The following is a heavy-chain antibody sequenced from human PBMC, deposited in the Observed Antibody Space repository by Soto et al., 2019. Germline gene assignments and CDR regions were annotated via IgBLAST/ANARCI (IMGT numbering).Heavy chain of an antibody. D-gene: IGHD3-22*01. CDR3: ARDYYDSSGHQRFDC. J-gene: IGHJ4*02. CDR1: GGSISSSNW. Sequence: PSETLSLTCAVSGGSISSSNWWSWVRQPPGKGLEWIGEIYYSGSTNYNPSLKSRVTISVDKSKHQFSLKLTSVTAADTAVYYCARDYYDSSGHQRFDCWGQGTLVTVSS. CDR2: IYYSGST. V-gene: IGHV4-4*02.